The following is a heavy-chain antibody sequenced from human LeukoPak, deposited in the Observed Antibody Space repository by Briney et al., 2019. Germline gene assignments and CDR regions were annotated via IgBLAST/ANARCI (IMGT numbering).Heavy chain of an antibody. CDR3: ARHEGSWALGIAAAAPFDY. V-gene: IGHV4-39*01. J-gene: IGHJ4*02. CDR2: IYYSGST. D-gene: IGHD6-13*01. Sequence: SETLSLTCTVSSGSISSSSYYWGWIRQPPGKGLEWIGSIYYSGSTYYNPSLKSRVTISVDTSKNQFSVKLSSVTAADTAVYYCARHEGSWALGIAAAAPFDYWGQGTLVTVSS. CDR1: SGSISSSSYY.